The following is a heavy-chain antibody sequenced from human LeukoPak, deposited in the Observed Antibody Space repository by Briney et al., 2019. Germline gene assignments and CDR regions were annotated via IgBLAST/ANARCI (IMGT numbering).Heavy chain of an antibody. CDR3: ARDVQLRFLGFGMDV. CDR1: GFTVSSNY. Sequence: GGSLRLSCAASGFTVSSNYMSWLRQAPGKGLEWVSVIYSGGSTYYADSVKGRFTISRDNSKNTLYLQMNSLRAEDTAVYYCARDVQLRFLGFGMDVWGQGTTVTVSS. J-gene: IGHJ6*02. V-gene: IGHV3-66*02. D-gene: IGHD3-3*01. CDR2: IYSGGST.